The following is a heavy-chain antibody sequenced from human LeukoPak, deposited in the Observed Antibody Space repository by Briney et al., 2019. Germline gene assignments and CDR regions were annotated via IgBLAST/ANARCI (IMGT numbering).Heavy chain of an antibody. Sequence: PSETLSLTCTVSGGSISSGGYYWSWIRQSPEKGLERIGYIYHSGTTFYNPSLRSRVTLSVDGSKNQFSLKVTSVTAADTAVYYCARATSRWFDPWGQGTLVTVSS. D-gene: IGHD3-16*01. CDR2: IYHSGTT. V-gene: IGHV4-30-2*06. J-gene: IGHJ5*02. CDR3: ARATSRWFDP. CDR1: GGSISSGGYY.